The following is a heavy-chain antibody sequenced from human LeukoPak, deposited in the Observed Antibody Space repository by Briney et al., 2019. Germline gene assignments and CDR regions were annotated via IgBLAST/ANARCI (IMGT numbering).Heavy chain of an antibody. CDR3: ARDSVACSSTSCYLPDY. CDR1: GYTFTSYG. Sequence: ASVKVSCKASGYTFTSYGISWVRQAPGQGLEWMGWISAYNGNTNYARKLQGRVTMTTDTSTSTAYMELRSLRSDDTAVYYCARDSVACSSTSCYLPDYWGQGTLVTVSS. J-gene: IGHJ4*02. D-gene: IGHD2-2*01. CDR2: ISAYNGNT. V-gene: IGHV1-18*01.